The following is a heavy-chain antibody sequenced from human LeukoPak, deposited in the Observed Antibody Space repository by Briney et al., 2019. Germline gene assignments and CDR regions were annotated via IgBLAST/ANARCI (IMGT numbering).Heavy chain of an antibody. CDR2: ISGSGGST. CDR1: GFAFSSYA. CDR3: AKYCSSTSCYLGFDP. Sequence: PGGSLRLSSAASGFAFSSYAMSWVRQAPGKGLEWVSAISGSGGSTYYADSVKGRFTISRDNSKNTLYLQMNSLRAEDTAVYYCAKYCSSTSCYLGFDPWGQGTLVTVSS. V-gene: IGHV3-23*01. J-gene: IGHJ5*02. D-gene: IGHD2-2*01.